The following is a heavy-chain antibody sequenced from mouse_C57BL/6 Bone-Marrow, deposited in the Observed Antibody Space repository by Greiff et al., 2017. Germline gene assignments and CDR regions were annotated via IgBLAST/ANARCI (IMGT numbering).Heavy chain of an antibody. V-gene: IGHV1-55*01. Sequence: VKLQQPGAELVKPGASVKISCKASGYTFTSYWITWVKQRPGQGLEWIGDVYPGSGSTNYNEKFKSKATLTVDTSSSTAYMQLSSLTSEDSAVYYCARPYYSNYWYCDVWGTGTTVTVSS. CDR1: GYTFTSYW. J-gene: IGHJ1*03. D-gene: IGHD2-5*01. CDR3: ARPYYSNYWYCDV. CDR2: VYPGSGST.